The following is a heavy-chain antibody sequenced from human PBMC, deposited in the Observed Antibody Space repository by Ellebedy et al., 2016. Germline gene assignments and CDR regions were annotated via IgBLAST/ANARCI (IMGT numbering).Heavy chain of an antibody. CDR2: VDPSNNNT. CDR3: AREPHNTEYFSFHF. J-gene: IGHJ4*02. Sequence: ASVKVSCXASGYIFSTYYLHWVRQAPGQGLEWMGLVDPSNNNTQYARKFQGRVTMIGDTSTSTVSMELSSLRSEDTAVYYCAREPHNTEYFSFHFWGQGTLVTVSS. V-gene: IGHV1-46*01. CDR1: GYIFSTYY. D-gene: IGHD2/OR15-2a*01.